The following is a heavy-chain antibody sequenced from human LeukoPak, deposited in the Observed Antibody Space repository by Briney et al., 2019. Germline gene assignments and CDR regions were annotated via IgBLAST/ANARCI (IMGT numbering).Heavy chain of an antibody. V-gene: IGHV4-61*02. Sequence: SQTLSLTCTVSGGSISSGSYYWTWIRQPAGKGLEWIGRIDTSGSTNYSPSLKSRVTISVDTSKNQFSLKVRSVTAADTAVYYCARGGYYGSGNDFRFDPWGQGTLVTVSS. D-gene: IGHD3-10*01. CDR2: IDTSGST. J-gene: IGHJ5*02. CDR1: GGSISSGSYY. CDR3: ARGGYYGSGNDFRFDP.